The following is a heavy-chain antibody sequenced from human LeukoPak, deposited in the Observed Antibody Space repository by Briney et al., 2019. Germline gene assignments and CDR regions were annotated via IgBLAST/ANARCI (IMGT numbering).Heavy chain of an antibody. J-gene: IGHJ4*02. CDR2: IYHSGST. V-gene: IGHV4-34*01. D-gene: IGHD2-15*01. CDR1: GGSFSGYY. Sequence: TSETLSLTCAVYGGSFSGYYWSWIRQPPGKGLEWTGEIYHSGSTNYNPSLKSRVTISVDNSKNQFSLKMSSMTAADTAVYYCARAGWYTLDNWGQGTLVTVSS. CDR3: ARAGWYTLDN.